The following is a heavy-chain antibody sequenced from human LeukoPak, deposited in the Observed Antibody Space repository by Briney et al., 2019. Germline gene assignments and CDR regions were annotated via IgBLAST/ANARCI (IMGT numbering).Heavy chain of an antibody. J-gene: IGHJ4*02. V-gene: IGHV3-30-3*01. CDR3: AGRLAVVGPYSPFDY. CDR2: ISNDGSNK. Sequence: PGRSLRLSCAAPGFTFSSYAMHWVRHAPGKGLEWVAVISNDGSNKDYADFVKGRFTISRDNSKNTLYLEMNSLRAEDTAVYYCAGRLAVVGPYSPFDYWGQGILVTVSS. D-gene: IGHD6-13*01. CDR1: GFTFSSYA.